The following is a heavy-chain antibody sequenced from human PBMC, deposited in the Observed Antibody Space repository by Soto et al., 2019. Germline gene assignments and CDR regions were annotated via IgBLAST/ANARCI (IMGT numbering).Heavy chain of an antibody. J-gene: IGHJ4*02. D-gene: IGHD3-10*01. CDR3: ARTAGYYRGRHFDF. Sequence: SGPTLVNPTQTLTLTCTFSAFSLSTNGVGVGWIRQPPGKPLEWLAVIYWNEDKRYSRSLKSRLSITKDTSKNQVVLTMTTMDPVDTATYYCARTAGYYRGRHFDFWGQGTLVTVSS. CDR1: AFSLSTNGVG. CDR2: IYWNEDK. V-gene: IGHV2-5*01.